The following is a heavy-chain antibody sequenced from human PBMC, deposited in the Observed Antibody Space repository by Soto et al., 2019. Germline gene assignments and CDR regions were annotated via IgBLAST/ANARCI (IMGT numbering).Heavy chain of an antibody. D-gene: IGHD3-3*01. CDR3: AKDLFVLRFLEWLSPSYDV. Sequence: GGSLRLSCAASGFTFSSYAMSWVRQAPGKGLEWVSAISGSGGSTYYADSVKGRFTISRDNSKNTLYLQMNSLRAEDTAVYYCAKDLFVLRFLEWLSPSYDVWGKGTTVTVSS. CDR1: GFTFSSYA. J-gene: IGHJ6*04. CDR2: ISGSGGST. V-gene: IGHV3-23*01.